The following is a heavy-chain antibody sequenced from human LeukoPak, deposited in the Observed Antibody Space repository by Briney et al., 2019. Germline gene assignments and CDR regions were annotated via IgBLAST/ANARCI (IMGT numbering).Heavy chain of an antibody. Sequence: PGGSLRLSCAASGFIFSNYVMTWVRQAPGKGLEWVSSIHNNGGTTYYADSVKGRFTISRDNSKNIVYLQMDSLRGEDTAVYYCAKDFRIGYSAHFDYWGQGALVTVSS. CDR3: AKDFRIGYSAHFDY. D-gene: IGHD2-21*01. V-gene: IGHV3-23*01. J-gene: IGHJ4*02. CDR2: IHNNGGTT. CDR1: GFIFSNYV.